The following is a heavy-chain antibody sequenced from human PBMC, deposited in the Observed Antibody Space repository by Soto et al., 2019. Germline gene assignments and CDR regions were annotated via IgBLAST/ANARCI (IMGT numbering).Heavy chain of an antibody. CDR2: IKQDGNEK. D-gene: IGHD1-26*01. Sequence: EVQLVESGGGLVQPGGSLRLSCAASGFTFSSYWMSWVRQAPGKGLEWVASIKQDGNEKYYVDSVKGRFAISRDNAKNALYLQMTSRRAEDTAVYYCARDALLYGMDVWGQGTTVTVSS. J-gene: IGHJ6*02. CDR1: GFTFSSYW. CDR3: ARDALLYGMDV. V-gene: IGHV3-7*01.